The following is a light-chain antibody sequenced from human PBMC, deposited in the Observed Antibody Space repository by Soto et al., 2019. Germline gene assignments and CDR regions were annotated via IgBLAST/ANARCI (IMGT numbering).Light chain of an antibody. CDR1: DIGRKS. CDR2: GDT. CDR3: QVWDSSNDNRI. J-gene: IGLJ2*01. Sequence: SYELTQPPSLSVAPGQTARIPCGGDDIGRKSVHWYQQKPGQAPVLVVYGDTDRASGIPERFSGSNSGYTANLTISGVEGGDEADYFCQVWDSSNDNRIFGGGTKLNVL. V-gene: IGLV3-21*02.